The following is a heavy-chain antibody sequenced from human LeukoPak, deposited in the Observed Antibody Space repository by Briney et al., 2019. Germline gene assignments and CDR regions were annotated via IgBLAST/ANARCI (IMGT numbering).Heavy chain of an antibody. Sequence: GASVKVSCKASGYTFTGYYMHWVRQAPGQGLEWMGWINPNSGGTNYAQKFQGRVTMTRDTSISTAYMELSRMRSDDTAVYYCARVRTAGYYDILTGYRVFDYWGQGTLVTVSS. CDR2: INPNSGGT. CDR3: ARVRTAGYYDILTGYRVFDY. D-gene: IGHD3-9*01. V-gene: IGHV1-2*02. CDR1: GYTFTGYY. J-gene: IGHJ4*02.